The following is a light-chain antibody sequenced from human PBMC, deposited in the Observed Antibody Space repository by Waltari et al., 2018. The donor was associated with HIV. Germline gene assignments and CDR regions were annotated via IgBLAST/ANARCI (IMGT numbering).Light chain of an antibody. CDR2: SYN. Sequence: QSVLTQPPSASGTPGQRVTIPCSGSSSRLGTNTEHWYQQLPGTAPKLLIYSYNQRPSGVPDRFSGSKSGTSASLAISGLQSEDETDYYCASWDDSLNGYVFGTGTKVTVL. CDR1: SSRLGTNT. J-gene: IGLJ1*01. V-gene: IGLV1-44*01. CDR3: ASWDDSLNGYV.